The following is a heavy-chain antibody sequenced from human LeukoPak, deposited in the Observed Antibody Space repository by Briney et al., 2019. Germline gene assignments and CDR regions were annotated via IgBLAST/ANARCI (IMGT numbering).Heavy chain of an antibody. Sequence: PSETLSLTCTVSGGSISSYYWSWIRQPAGKGLEWIGRIYTSGSTNYNPSLKSRLTISVDKSKNQFSLNLSSVTAADMAVYYCTRRAGTDSNGAFDIWGQGTMVTVSS. V-gene: IGHV4-4*07. CDR2: IYTSGST. D-gene: IGHD6-19*01. J-gene: IGHJ3*02. CDR1: GGSISSYY. CDR3: TRRAGTDSNGAFDI.